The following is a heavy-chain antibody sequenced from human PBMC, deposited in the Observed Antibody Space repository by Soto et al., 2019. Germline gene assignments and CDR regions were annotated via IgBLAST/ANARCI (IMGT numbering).Heavy chain of an antibody. D-gene: IGHD3-9*01. CDR2: IYWNDDK. CDR3: AHRTYDILTGYVYFDY. CDR1: WFSLRTSGVG. Sequence: GSCPTLVKPPQTLTLTCTFFWFSLRTSGVGVGWIPQPPGKALEWLALIYWNDDKRYSPSLKSRLTITKDTSKNQVVLTMTNMDPVDTATYYCAHRTYDILTGYVYFDYWGQGTLVTVSS. V-gene: IGHV2-5*01. J-gene: IGHJ4*02.